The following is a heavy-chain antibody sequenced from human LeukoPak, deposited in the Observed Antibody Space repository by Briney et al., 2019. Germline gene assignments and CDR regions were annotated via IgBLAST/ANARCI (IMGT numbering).Heavy chain of an antibody. J-gene: IGHJ4*02. CDR1: GFTFSSYA. V-gene: IGHV3-23*01. CDR3: AKVSLRYFDWLLEYYFDY. CDR2: ISGSGGST. Sequence: PGGSLRLSCAASGFTFSSYAMSWVRQAPGKGLEWVSAISGSGGSTYYADSVKGRFTISRDNSKNTLYLQMNSLRAEDTAVYYCAKVSLRYFDWLLEYYFDYWGQGTLVTVSS. D-gene: IGHD3-9*01.